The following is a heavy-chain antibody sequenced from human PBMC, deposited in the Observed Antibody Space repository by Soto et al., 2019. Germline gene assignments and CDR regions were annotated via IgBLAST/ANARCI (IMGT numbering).Heavy chain of an antibody. D-gene: IGHD5-12*01. Sequence: SETLSLTCTVSGGSISSYYWSWIRQPPGKGLEWIGYIYYSGITNYNPSLKSRVTISVDTSKNQFSLNLSSVTAADTAVYYCARGEYSGYGGYFDYWGQGTLVTVSS. V-gene: IGHV4-59*01. CDR3: ARGEYSGYGGYFDY. CDR1: GGSISSYY. J-gene: IGHJ4*02. CDR2: IYYSGIT.